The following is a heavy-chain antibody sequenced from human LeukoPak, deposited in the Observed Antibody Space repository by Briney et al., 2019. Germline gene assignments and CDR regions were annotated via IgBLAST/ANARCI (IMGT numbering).Heavy chain of an antibody. CDR1: GGSFSGYY. CDR3: ARDSGRNDF. V-gene: IGHV4-34*01. CDR2: IYYSGST. Sequence: SETLSLTCAVYGGSFSGYYWSWIRQPPGKGLEWIGSIYYSGSTYYNPSLKSRVTISVDTSKNQFSLKLSSVTAADTAVYYCARDSGRNDFWGQGTLVTVSS. J-gene: IGHJ4*02. D-gene: IGHD3/OR15-3a*01.